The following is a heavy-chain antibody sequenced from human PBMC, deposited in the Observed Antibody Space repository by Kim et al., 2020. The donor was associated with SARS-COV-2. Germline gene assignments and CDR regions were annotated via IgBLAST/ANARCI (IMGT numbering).Heavy chain of an antibody. V-gene: IGHV3-43D*03. CDR1: GFTFDDYA. J-gene: IGHJ6*02. CDR2: ISWDGGST. D-gene: IGHD5-12*01. CDR3: AKDMGSRYSGYDGVGGYYYYGMDV. Sequence: GGSLRLSCAASGFTFDDYAMHWVRQAPGKGLEWVSLISWDGGSTYYADSVKGRFTISRDNSKNSLYLQMNSLRAEDTALYYCAKDMGSRYSGYDGVGGYYYYGMDVWGQGTTVTVSS.